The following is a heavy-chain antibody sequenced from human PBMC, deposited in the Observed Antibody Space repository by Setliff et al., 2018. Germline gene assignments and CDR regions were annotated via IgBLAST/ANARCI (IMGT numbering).Heavy chain of an antibody. CDR3: ARAPSSSSASWFDP. Sequence: PGGSLRLSCAASGFTFNNCAMSWVRQAPGKGLEWVSYISSSSSSIYYADSVKGRFTISRDNAKNSLYLQMNSLRAEDTAVYYCARAPSSSSASWFDPWGQGTLVTVSS. J-gene: IGHJ5*02. V-gene: IGHV3-48*01. CDR2: ISSSSSSI. CDR1: GFTFNNCA. D-gene: IGHD6-6*01.